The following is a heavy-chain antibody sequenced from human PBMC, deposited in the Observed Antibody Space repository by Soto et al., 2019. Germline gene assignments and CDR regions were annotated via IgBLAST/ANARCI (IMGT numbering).Heavy chain of an antibody. CDR3: ARGGGVGVAGSAAFDM. D-gene: IGHD3-3*01. CDR2: INPATGAA. CDR1: GYPVTAYY. Sequence: QLHLVQSGAVVKKPGASVTVSCSASGYPVTAYYMHWVRQAPGRGLEWMGGINPATGAAKYTQTFRGRVTIARDPATRTVFMELSGPTSGDTAGFYWARGGGVGVAGSAAFDMWGQGTLVTVSS. V-gene: IGHV1-2*02. J-gene: IGHJ3*02.